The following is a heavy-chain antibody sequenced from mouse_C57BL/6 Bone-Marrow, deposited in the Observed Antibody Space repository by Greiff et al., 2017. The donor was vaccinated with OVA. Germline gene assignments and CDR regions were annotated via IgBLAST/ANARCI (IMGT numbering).Heavy chain of an antibody. CDR3: VHDGYYWYFDV. Sequence: EVQRVESGGGLVQPKGSLKLSCAASGFSFNTYAMNWVRQAPGKGLEWVARIRSKSNNYATYYADSVKDRFTISRDDSESMLYLQMNNLKTEDTAMYYCVHDGYYWYFDVWGTGTTVTVSS. V-gene: IGHV10-1*01. CDR1: GFSFNTYA. D-gene: IGHD2-3*01. CDR2: IRSKSNNYAT. J-gene: IGHJ1*03.